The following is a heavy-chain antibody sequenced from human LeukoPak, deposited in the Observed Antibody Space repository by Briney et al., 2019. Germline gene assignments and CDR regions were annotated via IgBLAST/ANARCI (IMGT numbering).Heavy chain of an antibody. CDR1: GGSISSSSYY. D-gene: IGHD3-10*01. CDR2: IYYSGST. J-gene: IGHJ6*02. Sequence: PSETLSLTCTVSGGSISSSSYYWGWIRQPPGKGLEWIGSIYYSGSTYYNPSLKSRVTISVDTSKNQFSLKLSSVTAADTAVYYCARGHITMVRAAYNYYYYGMDVWGQGTTVTVSS. CDR3: ARGHITMVRAAYNYYYYGMDV. V-gene: IGHV4-39*01.